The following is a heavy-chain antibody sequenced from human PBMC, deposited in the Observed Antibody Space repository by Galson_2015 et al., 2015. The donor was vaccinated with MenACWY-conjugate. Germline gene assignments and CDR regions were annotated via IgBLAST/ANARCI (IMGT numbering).Heavy chain of an antibody. CDR3: VREYRGGSCDY. CDR1: GYTFTTYY. Sequence: SVKVSCKASGYTFTTYYMHWVRQAPGQGLEWMGIIRPSGDDGTTYAQKFQGRVTMTRDTSTSTVYMDLSSLRSEDTAVHYCVREYRGGSCDYWRQGTLVTVSS. CDR2: IRPSGDDGT. D-gene: IGHD1-26*01. J-gene: IGHJ4*02. V-gene: IGHV1-46*01.